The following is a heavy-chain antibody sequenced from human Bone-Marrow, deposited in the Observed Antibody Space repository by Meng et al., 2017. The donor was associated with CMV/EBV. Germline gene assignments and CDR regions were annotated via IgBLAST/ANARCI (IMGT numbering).Heavy chain of an antibody. CDR3: ARGPSRITIFVYYYGMDV. J-gene: IGHJ6*02. Sequence: SETLSLTCAVYGGSFSGYYWSWIRQPPGKGLEWIGEINHSGSTNYNPSLKSRVTISVDTSKNQFSLKLSSVTAADTAVYYCARGPSRITIFVYYYGMDVWGQGTTVTFSS. CDR1: GGSFSGYY. CDR2: INHSGST. D-gene: IGHD3-3*01. V-gene: IGHV4-34*01.